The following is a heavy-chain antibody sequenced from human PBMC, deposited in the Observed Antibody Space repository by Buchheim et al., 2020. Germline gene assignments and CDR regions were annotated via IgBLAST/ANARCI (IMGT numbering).Heavy chain of an antibody. Sequence: QLQLQESGPGLVKPSETLSLTCTVSGASTSSLNYYWGWVRQPPGKGLEWIATVHYGGSTYFNPSLKSRVSLSQDTSKTQFSLTVTSVTAADTAVYYCARHPGLSDYLWGNYRSFDYGGQGIL. CDR3: ARHPGLSDYLWGNYRSFDY. CDR2: VHYGGST. D-gene: IGHD3-16*02. CDR1: GASTSSLNYY. V-gene: IGHV4-39*01. J-gene: IGHJ4*02.